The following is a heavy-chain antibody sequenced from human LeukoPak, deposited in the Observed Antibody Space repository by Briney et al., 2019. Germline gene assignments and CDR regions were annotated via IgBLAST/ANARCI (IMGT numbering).Heavy chain of an antibody. CDR2: ISGSGGST. D-gene: IGHD4-23*01. CDR1: GFTFSSYA. CDR3: AKSLRGYGGLDH. J-gene: IGHJ5*02. Sequence: GGSLRLSCAASGFTFSSYAMSWVRQAPGKGLEWVSAISGSGGSTYYADSVKGRFTISRDTSKNILYLQMNNVRADDTAIYYCAKSLRGYGGLDHWGQGALVTVSS. V-gene: IGHV3-23*01.